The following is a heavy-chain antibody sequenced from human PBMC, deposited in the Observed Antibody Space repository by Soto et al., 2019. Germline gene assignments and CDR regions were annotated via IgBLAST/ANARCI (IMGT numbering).Heavy chain of an antibody. CDR3: ARERPDAYYYDSSGYLYYFDY. J-gene: IGHJ4*02. D-gene: IGHD3-22*01. V-gene: IGHV4-30-4*01. CDR2: IYYSGST. Sequence: SETMCLTCPVAGGSISSGGYYWSWIRQPPGKGLEWIGYIYYSGSTYYNPSLKSRVTISVDTSKNQFSLKLSSVTAADTAVYYCARERPDAYYYDSSGYLYYFDYWGQGTLVTVSS. CDR1: GGSISSGGYY.